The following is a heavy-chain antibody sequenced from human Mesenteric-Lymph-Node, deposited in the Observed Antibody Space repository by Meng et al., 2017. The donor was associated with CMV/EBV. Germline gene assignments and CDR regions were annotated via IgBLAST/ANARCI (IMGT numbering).Heavy chain of an antibody. CDR3: VKDRGYRKYYYYYGMDV. D-gene: IGHD5-12*01. J-gene: IGHJ6*02. V-gene: IGHV3-7*03. Sequence: GESLKISCAASGFTFSNYWMTWVRQAPGKGLEWVANIKPDGNEQQYMDSVKGRFTISRDNAKNSVSLQMNSLRIEDTALYYCVKDRGYRKYYYYYGMDVWGQGTTVTVSS. CDR1: GFTFSNYW. CDR2: IKPDGNEQ.